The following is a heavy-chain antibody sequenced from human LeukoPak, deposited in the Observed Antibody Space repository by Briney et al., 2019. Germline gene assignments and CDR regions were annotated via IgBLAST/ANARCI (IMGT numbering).Heavy chain of an antibody. D-gene: IGHD6-13*01. CDR2: INPNSGGT. CDR3: ARVYLGSWYHFDY. CDR1: GYTFTGYY. V-gene: IGHV1-2*02. J-gene: IGHJ4*02. Sequence: ASVKVSCKASGYTFTGYYMHWVRQAPGQGLEWMGWINPNSGGTNYAQKFQGRVTMTRDTAISTAYMELSRLRSDDTAVYYCARVYLGSWYHFDYWGQGTLVTVSS.